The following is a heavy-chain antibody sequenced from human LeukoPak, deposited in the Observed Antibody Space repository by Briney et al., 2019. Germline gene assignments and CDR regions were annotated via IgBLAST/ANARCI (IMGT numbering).Heavy chain of an antibody. Sequence: GGSLRLSCAASGFSFFNYGMHWVRQAPGKGLEWVAFIRYDGSYKYYADSVKGRFTISRDNSKNTLYLQMNSLRAEDTAVYYCAKDTNYYGSGSYLYYFDYWGQGTLVTVSS. J-gene: IGHJ4*02. CDR1: GFSFFNYG. CDR2: IRYDGSYK. V-gene: IGHV3-30*02. CDR3: AKDTNYYGSGSYLYYFDY. D-gene: IGHD3-10*01.